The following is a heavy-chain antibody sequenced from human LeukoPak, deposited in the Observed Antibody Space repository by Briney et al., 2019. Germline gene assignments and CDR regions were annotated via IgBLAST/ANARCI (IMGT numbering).Heavy chain of an antibody. CDR3: ARGPYDFWSGSPRSFDP. Sequence: ASVKVSCKASGYTFTSHGISWVRQAPGQGLEWMGWIRPCDDNTNYAQKLQGRVTMTTDTSTSTAYMELRSLRSDDTAVYFCARGPYDFWSGSPRSFDPWGQGTLVTVSS. CDR1: GYTFTSHG. V-gene: IGHV1-18*01. J-gene: IGHJ5*02. D-gene: IGHD3-3*01. CDR2: IRPCDDNT.